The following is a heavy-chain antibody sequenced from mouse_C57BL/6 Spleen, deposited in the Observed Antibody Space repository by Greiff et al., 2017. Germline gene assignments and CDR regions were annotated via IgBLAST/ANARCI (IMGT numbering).Heavy chain of an antibody. CDR3: ARGIAQAPFAY. V-gene: IGHV1-80*01. Sequence: QVQLQQSGAELVKPGASVKISCKASGYAFSSYWMNWVKQRPGTGLEWLGQIYPGDGDTTYNGKFKGKATLTADKSSSTAYMQLSSLTSEDSAVYCCARGIAQAPFAYWGQGTLVTVSA. J-gene: IGHJ3*01. D-gene: IGHD3-2*02. CDR1: GYAFSSYW. CDR2: IYPGDGDT.